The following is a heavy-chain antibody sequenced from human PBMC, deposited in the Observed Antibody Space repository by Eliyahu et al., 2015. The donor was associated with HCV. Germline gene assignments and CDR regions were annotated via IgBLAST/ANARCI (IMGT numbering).Heavy chain of an antibody. D-gene: IGHD6-19*01. CDR1: GFXFSXYX. J-gene: IGHJ4*02. V-gene: IGHV3-23*01. CDR2: ISASGGNT. CDR3: AKDNPEARSFSGWQLFDY. Sequence: EVQLLESGGGLVQSGGSLRLSCAASGFXFSXYXXSWVRQAPGKGLEWVSTISASGGNTYYADSVKGRFTISRDNSKNTLYLQTNSLSAADTALYYCAKDNPEARSFSGWQLFDYWGQGILVTVSS.